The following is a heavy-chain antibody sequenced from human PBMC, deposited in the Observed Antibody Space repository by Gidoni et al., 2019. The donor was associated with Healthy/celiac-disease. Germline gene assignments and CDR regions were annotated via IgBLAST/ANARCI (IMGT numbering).Heavy chain of an antibody. D-gene: IGHD3-10*01. CDR3: AKNLWFGELVYYFDY. CDR1: GFTFSSYA. V-gene: IGHV3-23*01. J-gene: IGHJ4*02. CDR2: SSGSGGST. Sequence: EVQLLESGGGLVQPGGSLRLSCAASGFTFSSYASSWVRQAPGKGLEGVSASSGSGGSTYYEDSVKGRLTISRDNSKNTLYLQMNSLRAEDTAVYYCAKNLWFGELVYYFDYWGQGTLVTVSS.